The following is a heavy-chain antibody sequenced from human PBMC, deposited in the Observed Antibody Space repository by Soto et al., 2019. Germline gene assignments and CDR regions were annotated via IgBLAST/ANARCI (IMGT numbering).Heavy chain of an antibody. CDR1: GFTFSSYG. D-gene: IGHD1-1*01. V-gene: IGHV3-33*01. Sequence: GGSLRLSCAASGFTFSSYGMHWVRQAPGKGLEWVAVIWYDGSNKYYADSVKGRFTISRDNSKNTLYLQMNSLKASDTAMYYCARAVQLLNWGQGTLVTVSS. CDR2: IWYDGSNK. J-gene: IGHJ4*02. CDR3: ARAVQLLN.